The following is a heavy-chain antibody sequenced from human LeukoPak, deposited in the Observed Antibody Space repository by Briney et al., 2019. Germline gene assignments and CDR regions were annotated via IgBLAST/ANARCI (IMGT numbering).Heavy chain of an antibody. V-gene: IGHV1-69*04. CDR1: GGTFSSYA. CDR3: ARDAEWLVAVPGY. Sequence: EASVKLSCKASGGTFSSYAISWVRQAPGQGIEWMGRIIPILGIANYAQKFQGRVTITADKSTSTAYMELSSLRSEDTAVYYCARDAEWLVAVPGYWGQGTLVTVSS. D-gene: IGHD6-19*01. CDR2: IIPILGIA. J-gene: IGHJ4*02.